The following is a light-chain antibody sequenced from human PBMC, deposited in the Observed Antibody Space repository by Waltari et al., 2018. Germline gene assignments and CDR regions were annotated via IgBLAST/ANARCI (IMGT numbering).Light chain of an antibody. CDR3: QQYDNLPPLT. CDR1: QDISNY. J-gene: IGKJ4*01. V-gene: IGKV1-33*01. CDR2: DAS. Sequence: QASQDISNYLKLYQKKPGKTPKLLIDDASNLEIGVPSRFSGSGSGTDFIFTISGLQPEDIATYYCQQYDNLPPLTFGGGTKVEIK.